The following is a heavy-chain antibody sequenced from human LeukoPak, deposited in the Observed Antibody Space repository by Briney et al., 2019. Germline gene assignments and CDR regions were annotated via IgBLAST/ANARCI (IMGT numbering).Heavy chain of an antibody. CDR3: ARDSGYDSSGYYVTMDV. J-gene: IGHJ6*02. CDR1: GYTFTSYG. D-gene: IGHD3-22*01. V-gene: IGHV1-18*01. Sequence: ASVKVSCKASGYTFTSYGISWVRQAPGQGLEWMGWISAYNGNTNYAQKLQGRVTMTTDTSTSTAYMELRSLRSGDTAVYYCARDSGYDSSGYYVTMDVWGQGTTVTVSS. CDR2: ISAYNGNT.